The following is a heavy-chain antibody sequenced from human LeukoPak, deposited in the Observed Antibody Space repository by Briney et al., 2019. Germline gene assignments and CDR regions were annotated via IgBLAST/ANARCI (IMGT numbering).Heavy chain of an antibody. J-gene: IGHJ6*03. CDR3: ARVEEGYGSGRRENYYYYYMDV. CDR2: IYHSGST. Sequence: SETLSLTCTVSGYSISSGYYWGWIRQPPGKGLEWIGSIYHSGSTYYNPSLKSRVTISVDTSKNQFSLKLSSVTAADTAVYYCARVEEGYGSGRRENYYYYYMDVWGKGTTVTISS. D-gene: IGHD3-10*01. CDR1: GYSISSGYY. V-gene: IGHV4-38-2*02.